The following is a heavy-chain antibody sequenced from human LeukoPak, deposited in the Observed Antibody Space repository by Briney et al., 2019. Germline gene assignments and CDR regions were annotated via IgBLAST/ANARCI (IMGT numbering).Heavy chain of an antibody. D-gene: IGHD5-18*01. Sequence: GESLKISCKGSGYSFTSYWIVWVRQMPGKGLEWMGIFYHGDSATTYSPSFQGQVTISADKSISTAYLQWSSLKASDTAIYYCARRGYSYGDDYWGQGTLVTVSS. CDR1: GYSFTSYW. CDR2: FYHGDSAT. V-gene: IGHV5-51*01. CDR3: ARRGYSYGDDY. J-gene: IGHJ4*02.